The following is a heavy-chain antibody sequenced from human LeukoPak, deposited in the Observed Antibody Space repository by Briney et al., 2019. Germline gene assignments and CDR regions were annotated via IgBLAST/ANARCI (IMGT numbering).Heavy chain of an antibody. Sequence: SETLSLTCAVSGYSISSGYYWGWIRQPPGKGLEWIGSIYHSGSTYYNPSLKSRVTISVDTSKNQFSLKLSSVTAADTAVYYCASSPSAFSGMDVWGKGTTVTVSS. D-gene: IGHD3-10*01. J-gene: IGHJ6*03. CDR3: ASSPSAFSGMDV. V-gene: IGHV4-38-2*01. CDR1: GYSISSGYY. CDR2: IYHSGST.